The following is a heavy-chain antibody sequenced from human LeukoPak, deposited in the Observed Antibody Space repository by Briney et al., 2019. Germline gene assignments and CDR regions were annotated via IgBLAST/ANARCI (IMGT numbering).Heavy chain of an antibody. CDR2: IKQDGSEK. V-gene: IGHV3-7*01. CDR1: GFTFSTST. J-gene: IGHJ4*02. CDR3: ARRYFDY. Sequence: SGGSLRLSCAASGFTFSTSTMNWVRQAPGKGLEWVANIKQDGSEKYYVDSVKGRFTISRDNAKNSLYLQMNSLRAEDTAVYYCARRYFDYWGQGTLVTVSS.